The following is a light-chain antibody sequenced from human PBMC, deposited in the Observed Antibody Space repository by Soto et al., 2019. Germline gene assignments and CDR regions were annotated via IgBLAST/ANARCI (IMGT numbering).Light chain of an antibody. CDR1: QSVGSH. Sequence: EIVMTQSPATLSVSPGERATLSCRASQSVGSHLAWYQQRPGQAPRLLIYGASYRATGIPARFSGSGSGTEFTLTISRLEPEDFAVYYCQQYGSSSWTFGQGTKVDIK. J-gene: IGKJ1*01. CDR2: GAS. V-gene: IGKV3-15*01. CDR3: QQYGSSSWT.